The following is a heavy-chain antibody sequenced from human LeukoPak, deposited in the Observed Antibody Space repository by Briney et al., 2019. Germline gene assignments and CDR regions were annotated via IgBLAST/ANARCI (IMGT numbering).Heavy chain of an antibody. Sequence: ASVKVSCKASGYTFTGYYMHWVRQAPGQGLEWMGWINPNSGGTNYAQEFQGWVTMTRDTSISTAYMELSRLRSDDTAMYYCARARRGYSYGHLPDYWGQGTLVTVSS. CDR3: ARARRGYSYGHLPDY. CDR1: GYTFTGYY. V-gene: IGHV1-2*04. J-gene: IGHJ4*02. D-gene: IGHD5-18*01. CDR2: INPNSGGT.